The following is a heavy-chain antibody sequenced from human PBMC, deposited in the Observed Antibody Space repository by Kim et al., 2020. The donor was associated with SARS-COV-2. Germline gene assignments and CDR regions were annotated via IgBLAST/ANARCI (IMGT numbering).Heavy chain of an antibody. J-gene: IGHJ6*02. V-gene: IGHV4-34*01. CDR1: GGSFSGYY. CDR3: ARARVTMVRGVIIGYYYYGMDV. D-gene: IGHD3-10*01. Sequence: SETLSLTCAVYGGSFSGYYWSWIRQPPGKGLEWIGEINHSGSTNYNPSLKSRVTISVDTSKNQFSLKLSSVTAADTAVYYCARARVTMVRGVIIGYYYYGMDVWGQGTTVTVSS. CDR2: INHSGST.